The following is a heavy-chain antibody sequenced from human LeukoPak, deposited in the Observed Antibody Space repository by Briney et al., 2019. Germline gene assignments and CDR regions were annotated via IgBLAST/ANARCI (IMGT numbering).Heavy chain of an antibody. J-gene: IGHJ6*03. V-gene: IGHV4-61*02. CDR3: ARDWYYDSSGQDYYMDV. CDR1: GGSISSGSYY. Sequence: SQTLSLTCTVSGGSISSGSYYWSWIRQPAGKGLEWIGRIYTSGSTNYNPSLKSRVTISVDTSKNQFSLKLSSVTAADTAVCYCARDWYYDSSGQDYYMDVWGKGTTVTVSS. CDR2: IYTSGST. D-gene: IGHD3-22*01.